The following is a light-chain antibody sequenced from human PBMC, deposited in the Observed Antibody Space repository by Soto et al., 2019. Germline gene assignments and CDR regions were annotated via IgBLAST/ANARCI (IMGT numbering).Light chain of an antibody. CDR1: SSNIGAGYD. CDR3: QSYDSSLSGFVV. V-gene: IGLV1-40*01. J-gene: IGLJ2*01. CDR2: GNS. Sequence: QSVLTQPPSVSGAPGQRVTISCTGSSSNIGAGYDVHWYQQLPGTAPKLLIYGNSNRPSGVPDRFSGSKSGTSASLAITGLQAEDEAYYSCQSYDSSLSGFVVFGGGTQLTVL.